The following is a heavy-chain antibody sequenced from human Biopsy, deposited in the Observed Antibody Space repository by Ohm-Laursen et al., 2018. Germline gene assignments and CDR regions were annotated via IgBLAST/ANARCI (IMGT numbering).Heavy chain of an antibody. CDR2: ISGGGTI. V-gene: IGHV3-11*01. Sequence: GSLRLSCAATGFSFSDYHMRWIRQAPGRGLEWVSYISGGGTIYYGDSMKGRVTISRDNAKNSLYPQMHSLRAEDTAVYYCARDTRWSPYSMDVWGQGTTVTVSS. CDR1: GFSFSDYH. CDR3: ARDTRWSPYSMDV. J-gene: IGHJ6*02. D-gene: IGHD4-23*01.